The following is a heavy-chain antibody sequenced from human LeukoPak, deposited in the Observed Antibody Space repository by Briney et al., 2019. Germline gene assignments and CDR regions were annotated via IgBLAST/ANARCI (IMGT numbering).Heavy chain of an antibody. CDR1: GGSISSYY. CDR2: IYYSGST. D-gene: IGHD3-22*01. V-gene: IGHV4-59*08. CDR3: ARTTYYYDSSLYVDY. J-gene: IGHJ4*02. Sequence: SETLSLTCAVSGGSISSYYWSWIRQPPGKGLEWIGYIYYSGSTNYNPSLKSRVTISVDTSKNQFSLKLSSVTAADTAVYYCARTTYYYDSSLYVDYWGQGTLITVSS.